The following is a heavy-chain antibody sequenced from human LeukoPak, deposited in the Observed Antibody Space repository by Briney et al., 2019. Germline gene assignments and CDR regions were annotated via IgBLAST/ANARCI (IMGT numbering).Heavy chain of an antibody. Sequence: PSETLSLTCAVYGGSFSGYYWSWIRQPPGKGLEWIGEINHSGSTNYNPSLKSRVTISVDTSKNQFSLKLSSVTAADTAVYYCAREDGGYFDYWGQGTLVTVSS. CDR2: INHSGST. D-gene: IGHD3-16*01. V-gene: IGHV4-34*01. CDR3: AREDGGYFDY. CDR1: GGSFSGYY. J-gene: IGHJ4*02.